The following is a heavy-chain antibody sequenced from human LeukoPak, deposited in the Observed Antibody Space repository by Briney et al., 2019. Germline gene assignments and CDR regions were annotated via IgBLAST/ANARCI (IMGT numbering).Heavy chain of an antibody. CDR2: ISSSGNNA. CDR1: GFTFRDAA. Sequence: GGFLRLSCAVSGFTFRDAAMTWVRQAPGKGLEWVSLISSSGNNAYYADSVKGRFTISRDNSKNTLSLQMNSLRDEDTAIYYCAKDIQLSTWGLGTMVTVSS. V-gene: IGHV3-23*01. CDR3: AKDIQLST. D-gene: IGHD5-24*01. J-gene: IGHJ3*01.